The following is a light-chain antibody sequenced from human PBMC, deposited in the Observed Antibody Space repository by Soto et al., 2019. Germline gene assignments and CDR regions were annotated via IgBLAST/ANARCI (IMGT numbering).Light chain of an antibody. J-gene: IGKJ2*01. CDR1: QSLSIW. CDR2: DAS. Sequence: DIQMTQSPSTLSASLGDRVTITCRASQSLSIWWAWYQQKPGKAPKLLIYDASSLESGVPSRFSGSGSGTEFTLTISSLQPDDFATYYCQQYNRYSTYTFGQGTKLEIK. V-gene: IGKV1-5*01. CDR3: QQYNRYSTYT.